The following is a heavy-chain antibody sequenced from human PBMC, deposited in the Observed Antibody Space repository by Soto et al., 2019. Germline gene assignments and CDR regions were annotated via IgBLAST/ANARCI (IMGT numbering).Heavy chain of an antibody. Sequence: GASVKVSCKASGYTFTSYYMHWVRQAPGQGLEWMGIINPSGGSTTYAQKFQGRVTMTRDTSTSTVYMELSSLRSEDTAVYYCARDGYNSGWYDAFDIWGQGTMVTVSS. D-gene: IGHD6-19*01. CDR1: GYTFTSYY. CDR2: INPSGGST. V-gene: IGHV1-46*01. CDR3: ARDGYNSGWYDAFDI. J-gene: IGHJ3*02.